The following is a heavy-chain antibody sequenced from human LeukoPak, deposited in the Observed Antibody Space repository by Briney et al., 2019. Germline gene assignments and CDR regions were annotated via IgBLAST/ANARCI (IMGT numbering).Heavy chain of an antibody. V-gene: IGHV1-69*02. CDR2: IIPILGIA. D-gene: IGHD2-2*01. Sequence: ASVKVSCKASGGTFSSYTISWVRQAPGQGLEWVGRIIPILGIANYAQKFQGRVTITADKSTSTAYMELSSLRSEDTAVCYCARGYCSSTSCYRSDYWGQGTLVTVSS. J-gene: IGHJ4*02. CDR1: GGTFSSYT. CDR3: ARGYCSSTSCYRSDY.